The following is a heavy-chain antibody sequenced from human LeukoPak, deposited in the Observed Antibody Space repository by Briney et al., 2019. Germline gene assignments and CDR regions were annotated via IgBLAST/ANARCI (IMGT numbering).Heavy chain of an antibody. V-gene: IGHV3-20*04. J-gene: IGHJ4*02. CDR3: ARARRGSSYYFDY. Sequence: GGSLRLSCAASGFTFDDYGMSWVGQAPGKGVEWVSGINWDGGSTAYADSLKGRFTIYRDNAKKALYLQMNSLRVEDTAFYYCARARRGSSYYFDYWGQGTLVTVSS. D-gene: IGHD3-10*01. CDR1: GFTFDDYG. CDR2: INWDGGST.